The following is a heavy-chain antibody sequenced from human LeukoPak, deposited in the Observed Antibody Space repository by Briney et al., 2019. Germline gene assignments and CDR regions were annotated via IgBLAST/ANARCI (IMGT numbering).Heavy chain of an antibody. CDR1: GYSFTSYW. Sequence: GESLKISCKGSGYSFTSYWIGWVRQMPGKGLEWMGIIYPGDSGTRYSPSFQGQVTISADKSISTAYLQWSSLKASDTAMYYCARLGPGYSSSWYAFDPWGQGTLVTVSS. D-gene: IGHD6-13*01. CDR2: IYPGDSGT. V-gene: IGHV5-51*01. CDR3: ARLGPGYSSSWYAFDP. J-gene: IGHJ5*02.